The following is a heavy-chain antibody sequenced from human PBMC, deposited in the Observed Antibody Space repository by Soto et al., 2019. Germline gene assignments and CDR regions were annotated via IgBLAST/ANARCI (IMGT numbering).Heavy chain of an antibody. CDR2: ISGSGGST. CDR1: GFTFSSYA. J-gene: IGHJ4*02. CDR3: AKSQPQYYYGSGSYSDY. V-gene: IGHV3-23*01. Sequence: GGSLRLSCAASGFTFSSYAMSWVRQAPGKGLEWISAISGSGGSTYYADSVKGRFTISRDNSKNTLYLQMNSLRAEDTAVYYCAKSQPQYYYGSGSYSDYWGQGTLVTVSS. D-gene: IGHD3-10*01.